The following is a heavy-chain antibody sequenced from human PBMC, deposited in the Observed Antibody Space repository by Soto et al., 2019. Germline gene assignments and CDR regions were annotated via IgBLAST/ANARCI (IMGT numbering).Heavy chain of an antibody. J-gene: IGHJ4*02. CDR2: IWYDGSNT. Sequence: QVQLVESGGGVVQPGRSLRLSCAASGFAFHGYAMHWVRQAPGKGLEWVAIIWYDGSNTYYGDSAKGRFTISRDNSKNTVYLQMNSRRVEDTAVYYCARDLKTRHCDYWGQGILVTVSS. CDR1: GFAFHGYA. V-gene: IGHV3-33*01. D-gene: IGHD4-17*01. CDR3: ARDLKTRHCDY.